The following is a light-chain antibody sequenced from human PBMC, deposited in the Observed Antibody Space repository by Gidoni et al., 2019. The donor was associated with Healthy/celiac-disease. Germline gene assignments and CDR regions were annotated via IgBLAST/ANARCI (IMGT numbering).Light chain of an antibody. CDR3: SSYTSSRTLWV. CDR1: SSDIGAYNY. CDR2: DVT. J-gene: IGLJ3*02. V-gene: IGLV2-14*01. Sequence: QSALTQPASVSGSPGQSITISCTGTSSDIGAYNYVSWYQQHPGKAPKLMIYDVTNRPSGVSNRFSGSKSGNTASLTISGLQAEDEADYYCSSYTSSRTLWVFGGGTELTVI.